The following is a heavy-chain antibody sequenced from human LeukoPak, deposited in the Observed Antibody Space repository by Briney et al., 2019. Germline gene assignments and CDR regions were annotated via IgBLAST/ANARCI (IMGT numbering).Heavy chain of an antibody. CDR2: IWYDGSNK. CDR1: GFTFSSYG. Sequence: GSLRLSCAASGFTFSSYGMHWVRQAPGKGLEWVAVIWYDGSNKYYADSVKGRFTISRDNSKNTLYLQMNSLRAEDTAVYYCARDGYTYYYDSSGYPRYWGQGTLVTVS. CDR3: ARDGYTYYYDSSGYPRY. V-gene: IGHV3-33*01. D-gene: IGHD3-22*01. J-gene: IGHJ4*02.